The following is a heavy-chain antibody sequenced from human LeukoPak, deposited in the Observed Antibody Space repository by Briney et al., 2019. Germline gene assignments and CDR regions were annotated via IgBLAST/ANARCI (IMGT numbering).Heavy chain of an antibody. CDR1: GGSISSYY. Sequence: SETLSLTCTVSGGSISSYYWSWIRQPAGKGLEWIGRIYTSGSTNYNPSLKSRVTMSVDTSKNQFSLKLSSVTAADTAVYYCARGASDYYGSGRYFDLWGRGTLVTVSS. CDR3: ARGASDYYGSGRYFDL. CDR2: IYTSGST. J-gene: IGHJ2*01. D-gene: IGHD3-10*01. V-gene: IGHV4-4*07.